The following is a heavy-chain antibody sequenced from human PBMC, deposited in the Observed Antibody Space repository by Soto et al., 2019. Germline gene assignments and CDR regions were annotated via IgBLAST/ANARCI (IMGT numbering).Heavy chain of an antibody. CDR3: ARYGSGECNRGSCYSPFDY. CDR1: GRSISSVNYY. J-gene: IGHJ4*02. Sequence: QVQLQESGPGLVKPSQTLSLTCTVSGRSISSVNYYWSWIRQPPGKGLEWIGYIYYSGSTYYNPSLRIRVTLSVDTSKNQFSLTVSSVTAADTAVYYCARYGSGECNRGSCYSPFDYWGQGTLVTVSS. D-gene: IGHD2-15*01. V-gene: IGHV4-30-4*01. CDR2: IYYSGST.